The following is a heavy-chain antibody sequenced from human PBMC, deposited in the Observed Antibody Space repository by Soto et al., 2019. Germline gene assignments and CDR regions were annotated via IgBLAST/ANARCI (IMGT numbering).Heavy chain of an antibody. V-gene: IGHV3-15*01. CDR1: GFTFSNAW. Sequence: GGSLRLSCAASGFTFSNAWMTWVRQAPGKGLEWVGRITSKSYGGTTEYAAPAKGRFTISRDESKTTVYLQMNSLKTEDTAVYFCTTDIKRGYDFWSGREPDDFDIWGQGTRVTVSS. J-gene: IGHJ3*02. CDR3: TTDIKRGYDFWSGREPDDFDI. CDR2: ITSKSYGGTT. D-gene: IGHD3-3*01.